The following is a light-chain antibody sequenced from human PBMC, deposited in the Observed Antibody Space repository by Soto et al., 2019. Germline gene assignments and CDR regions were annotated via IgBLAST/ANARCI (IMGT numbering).Light chain of an antibody. CDR1: QTINNW. Sequence: DVQMTQSPSTLSASVGDRVTITCRASQTINNWLAWYQQKPGKAPKLLIYKASSLESGVPSRFSGSGSGTEFTLTISSLQPDDFATYYCQQYNTNLWTFGQGTKVEIK. CDR3: QQYNTNLWT. CDR2: KAS. V-gene: IGKV1-5*03. J-gene: IGKJ1*01.